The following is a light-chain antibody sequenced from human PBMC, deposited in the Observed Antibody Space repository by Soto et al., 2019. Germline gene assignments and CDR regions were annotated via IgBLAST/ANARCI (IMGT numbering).Light chain of an antibody. CDR2: GSS. J-gene: IGKJ1*01. Sequence: DIQMTQSPSSLSASVGDRVTITCRASQAITNDLAWYQQKPGRATKRLIYGSSSLQSGVPSRFSGRGSGTEFTLTISILQPEDFATYYCLQHNVFPRTFGQGTKVEIK. CDR3: LQHNVFPRT. V-gene: IGKV1-17*01. CDR1: QAITND.